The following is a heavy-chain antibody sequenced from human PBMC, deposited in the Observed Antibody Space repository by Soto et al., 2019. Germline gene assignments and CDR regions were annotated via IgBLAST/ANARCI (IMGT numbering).Heavy chain of an antibody. CDR2: IWYDGSNK. CDR1: GFTFSSYG. D-gene: IGHD2-15*01. Sequence: QGQLVESGGGVVQPGRSQRLSCAASGFTFSSYGMHWVRQAPGKGLEWVAVIWYDGSNKYYADSVKGRFTISRDNSKNTLYLQMNSLRAEDTAVYYCARDGYCSGGSCYSVPVFDYWGQGTLVTVSS. V-gene: IGHV3-33*01. J-gene: IGHJ4*02. CDR3: ARDGYCSGGSCYSVPVFDY.